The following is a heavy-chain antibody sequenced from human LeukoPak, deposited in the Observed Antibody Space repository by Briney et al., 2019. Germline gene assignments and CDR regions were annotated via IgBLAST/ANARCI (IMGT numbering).Heavy chain of an antibody. J-gene: IGHJ5*02. Sequence: SVKVSCKASGGTFSSYAISWVRQAPGQGLEWMGGIIPIFGTANYAQKFQGRVTITAGESTSTAYMELSSLRSEDTAVYYCAREEAAGTGWFDPWGQGTLVTVSS. V-gene: IGHV1-69*01. CDR1: GGTFSSYA. CDR3: AREEAAGTGWFDP. D-gene: IGHD6-13*01. CDR2: IIPIFGTA.